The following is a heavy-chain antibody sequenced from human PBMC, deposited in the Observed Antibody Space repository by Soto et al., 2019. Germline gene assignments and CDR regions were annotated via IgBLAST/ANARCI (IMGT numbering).Heavy chain of an antibody. J-gene: IGHJ5*01. V-gene: IGHV4-34*01. Sequence: SETLSLTCAVYGGSFSGHPWTWIRQSPGKGLEWIGDINHSGRVNYSPSLKSRVTISLDTSKNQFSLTLSAVTAADTAMYYCSTRAYDTNGYYRFDPWGQGTLVTVS. D-gene: IGHD3-22*01. CDR1: GGSFSGHP. CDR3: STRAYDTNGYYRFDP. CDR2: INHSGRV.